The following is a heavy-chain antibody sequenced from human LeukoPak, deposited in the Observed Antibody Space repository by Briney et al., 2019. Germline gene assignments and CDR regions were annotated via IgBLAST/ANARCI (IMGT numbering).Heavy chain of an antibody. CDR3: ARGAQYYDFWSGYYTGFWFDP. CDR1: GGSISSSNW. CDR2: INHSGST. Sequence: SGTLSLTCAVSGGSISSSNWWSWVRQPPGKGLEWIGEINHSGSTNYNPSLKSRVTISVDTSKNQFSLKLSSVTAADTAVYYCARGAQYYDFWSGYYTGFWFDPWGQGTLVTVSS. D-gene: IGHD3-3*01. V-gene: IGHV4-4*02. J-gene: IGHJ5*02.